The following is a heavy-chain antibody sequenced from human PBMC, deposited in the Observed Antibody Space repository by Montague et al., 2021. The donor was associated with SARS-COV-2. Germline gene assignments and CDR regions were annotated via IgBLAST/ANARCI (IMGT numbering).Heavy chain of an antibody. CDR2: IYYRGST. J-gene: IGHJ4*02. CDR3: VEIVGAADY. V-gene: IGHV4-39*01. D-gene: IGHD1-26*01. CDR1: GGSISSSSYY. Sequence: SETLSLTCTVSGGSISSSSYYWGWIRQTPGKGLEWIGSIYYRGSTYYTPSLKSRVTISVDTSKNQFSLKLSSVTAADTAVYYCVEIVGAADYWGQGTLVTVSS.